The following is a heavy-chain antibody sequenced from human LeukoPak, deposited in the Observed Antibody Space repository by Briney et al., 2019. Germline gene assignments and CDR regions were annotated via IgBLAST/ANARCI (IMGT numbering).Heavy chain of an antibody. CDR1: GFTFSSYS. V-gene: IGHV3-66*01. CDR2: IYSGDKT. D-gene: IGHD1-26*01. CDR3: TRGLSGSYPN. Sequence: PGGSLRLSCAASGFTFSSYSMNWVRQAPGKGLEWVSVIYSGDKTDYADSVKGRFTISRDNSKNTLYLQMNSLRAEDTAMYYCTRGLSGSYPNWGQGTLVTVSS. J-gene: IGHJ4*02.